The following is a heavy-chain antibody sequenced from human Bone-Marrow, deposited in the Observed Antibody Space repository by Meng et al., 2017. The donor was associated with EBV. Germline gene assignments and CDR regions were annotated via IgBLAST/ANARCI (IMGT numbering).Heavy chain of an antibody. CDR3: VRGPPVGGPGPGDY. Sequence: QLGRSGAEGKNPGAAVKVTCKSSGYSFTSYSLHWVRQGPGQRPEWVGVINVRHSFTKYSQKFQGRVTISSDTSATTGFMELSSLTSEDTAVYYCVRGPPVGGPGPGDYWGQGTLVTVSS. D-gene: IGHD3-16*01. CDR2: INVRHSFT. J-gene: IGHJ4*02. V-gene: IGHV1-3*01. CDR1: GYSFTSYS.